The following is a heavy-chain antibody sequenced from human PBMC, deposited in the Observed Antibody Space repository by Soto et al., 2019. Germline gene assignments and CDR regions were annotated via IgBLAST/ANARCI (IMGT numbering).Heavy chain of an antibody. Sequence: QVTLRESGPTLVKPTQTLTLTCTFSGFSLTTTGVGVGWVRQPPGKALEWLAVIYWDDDMRYSPSLKSRLSITKDTSKNQVVLRMTNVDPVDTATYYCAHSDCNYWVNWGQGALITVSS. CDR2: IYWDDDM. D-gene: IGHD1-7*01. J-gene: IGHJ4*02. CDR1: GFSLTTTGVG. V-gene: IGHV2-5*02. CDR3: AHSDCNYWVN.